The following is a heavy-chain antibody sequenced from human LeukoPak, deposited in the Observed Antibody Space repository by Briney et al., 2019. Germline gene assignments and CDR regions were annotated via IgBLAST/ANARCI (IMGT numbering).Heavy chain of an antibody. J-gene: IGHJ6*02. CDR2: MTGSGGNT. V-gene: IGHV3-23*01. D-gene: IGHD6-13*01. CDR3: AKAASSSWPSYYYGMDA. Sequence: PGGSLRLSCAASGFIFSSYSMSWVRQAPGKGLEWVSVMTGSGGNTYYADSVKGRFTISKDNSKNTVYLQMSSLRVDDTAVYYCAKAASSSWPSYYYGMDAWGQGTTVTVSS. CDR1: GFIFSSYS.